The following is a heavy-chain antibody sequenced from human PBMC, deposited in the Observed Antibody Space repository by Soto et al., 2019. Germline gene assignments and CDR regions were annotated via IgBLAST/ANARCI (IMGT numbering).Heavy chain of an antibody. J-gene: IGHJ4*02. CDR2: MNPKTGKA. Sequence: QVQLVQSGAEVKEPGASVKVSCQASGYTFTTYDINWVRQATGQGLEWMGWMNPKTGKAGYAQKFQGRVTMTRNTSTSTAYLEVSSLRSEDTAVFFCVRGTYSGFAYWGQGTLVTVSS. CDR3: VRGTYSGFAY. CDR1: GYTFTTYD. V-gene: IGHV1-8*01. D-gene: IGHD5-12*01.